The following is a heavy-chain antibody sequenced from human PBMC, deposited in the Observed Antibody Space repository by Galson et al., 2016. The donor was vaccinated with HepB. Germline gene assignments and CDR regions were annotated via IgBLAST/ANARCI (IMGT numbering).Heavy chain of an antibody. CDR2: ISWNSGSI. D-gene: IGHD3-22*01. CDR3: VKDLYYYDSSVFDY. J-gene: IGHJ4*02. Sequence: SLRLSCAASGFTFDDYAMHWVRQAPGKGLEWVSAISWNSGSIGYADSVKGRFTISRDNAKNSLYLQMNSLRVEDTAFYYCVKDLYYYDSSVFDYWGQGTLVTVSS. CDR1: GFTFDDYA. V-gene: IGHV3-9*01.